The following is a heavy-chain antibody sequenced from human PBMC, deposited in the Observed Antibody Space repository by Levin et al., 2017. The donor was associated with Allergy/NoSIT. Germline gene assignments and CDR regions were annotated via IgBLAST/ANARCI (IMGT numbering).Heavy chain of an antibody. CDR3: ARGEFWSGLDY. V-gene: IGHV4-59*01. CDR1: GRSISSYY. D-gene: IGHD3-3*01. Sequence: SSETLSLTCTVSGRSISSYYWSWIRQPPGKGLEWIGYIYYNGNTNYNPSLKSRVTMSIDTSENQFSLKLSSVTAADTAVYYCARGEFWSGLDYWGQGALVTVSS. CDR2: IYYNGNT. J-gene: IGHJ4*02.